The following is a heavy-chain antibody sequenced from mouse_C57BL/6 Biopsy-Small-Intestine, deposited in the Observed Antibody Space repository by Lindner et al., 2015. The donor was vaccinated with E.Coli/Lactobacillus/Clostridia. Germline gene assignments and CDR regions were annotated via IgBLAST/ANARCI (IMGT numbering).Heavy chain of an antibody. CDR1: GFSFNTYA. Sequence: VQLQESGGGLVQPKGSLKLSCAASGFSFNTYAMNWVRQAPGKGLEWVARIRSKSNNYATYYADSVKDRFTISRDDSESMLYLQMNNLKTEDTAMYYCVRWRGGAMDYWGQGTSVTVSS. V-gene: IGHV10-1*01. CDR3: VRWRGGAMDY. J-gene: IGHJ4*01. CDR2: IRSKSNNYAT.